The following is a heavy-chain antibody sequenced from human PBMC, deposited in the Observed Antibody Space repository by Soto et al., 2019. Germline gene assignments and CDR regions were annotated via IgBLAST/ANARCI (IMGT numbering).Heavy chain of an antibody. J-gene: IGHJ4*02. CDR3: ARVASGYFDWLLYDYFDY. D-gene: IGHD3-9*01. CDR1: GFTFSSYS. Sequence: GGSLRLSCAASGFTFSSYSMNWVRQAPGKGLEWVSYISISSSTLYYADSVKGRFTISRDNAKNSLYLQMNSLRAEDTVLYYCARVASGYFDWLLYDYFDYWGQGTLVTVSS. V-gene: IGHV3-48*01. CDR2: ISISSSTL.